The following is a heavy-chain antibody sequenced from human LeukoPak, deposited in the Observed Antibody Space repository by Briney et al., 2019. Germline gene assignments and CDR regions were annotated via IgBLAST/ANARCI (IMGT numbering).Heavy chain of an antibody. CDR2: IYYSGST. V-gene: IGHV4-61*01. CDR1: GASVNSGSYY. J-gene: IGHJ4*02. Sequence: SETLSLTCIVSGASVNSGSYYWSWIRQPPGKGLEWIGYIYYSGSTNYNPSLKSRVTISVDTSKNQFSLKLRSVTAADTAVYYCAGPRYYGGPSVWGQGTLVTVSS. D-gene: IGHD3-3*01. CDR3: AGPRYYGGPSV.